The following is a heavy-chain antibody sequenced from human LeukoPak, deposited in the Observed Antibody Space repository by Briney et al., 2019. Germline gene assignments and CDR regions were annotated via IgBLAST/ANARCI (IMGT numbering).Heavy chain of an antibody. CDR2: ISGSGGST. CDR1: GFTFSSYA. CDR3: AKDKQWLWFELDY. Sequence: AGGSLRLSCAASGFTFSSYAMSWVRQAPRKGLEWVSAISGSGGSTYYADSVKGRFTISRDNSKNTLYLQMNSLRAEDTAVYYCAKDKQWLWFELDYWGQGTLVTVSS. V-gene: IGHV3-23*01. D-gene: IGHD3-10*01. J-gene: IGHJ4*02.